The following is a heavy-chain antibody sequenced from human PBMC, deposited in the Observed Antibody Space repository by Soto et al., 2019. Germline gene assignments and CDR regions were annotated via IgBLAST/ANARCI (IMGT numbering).Heavy chain of an antibody. CDR2: INPSGGST. J-gene: IGHJ4*02. CDR1: GYTFTSYY. V-gene: IGHV1-46*01. CDR3: AREPPDCSGGSCTDY. D-gene: IGHD2-15*01. Sequence: ASVKVSCKASGYTFTSYYMHWVRQAPGQGLEWMGIINPSGGSTSYAQKFQGRVTMTRDTSTSTVYMELSSLRSEDTAVYYCAREPPDCSGGSCTDYWGQGTLVTVSS.